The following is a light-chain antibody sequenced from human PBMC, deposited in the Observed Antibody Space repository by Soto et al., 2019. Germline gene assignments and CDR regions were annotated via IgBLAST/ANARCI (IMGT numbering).Light chain of an antibody. CDR3: SSYTSSSTPWV. Sequence: QSALTQPASVSGSPGQSSTISCTGTASDVGGYNYVSWYQHHPGKAPKLMIYDVSDRPSGVSNRFSASKSGNTASLTISGLQAEDEAYYCCSSYTSSSTPWVFGTGTKVTVL. CDR1: ASDVGGYNY. V-gene: IGLV2-14*03. CDR2: DVS. J-gene: IGLJ1*01.